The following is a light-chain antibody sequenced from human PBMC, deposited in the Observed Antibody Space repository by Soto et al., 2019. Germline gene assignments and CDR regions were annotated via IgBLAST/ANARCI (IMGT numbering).Light chain of an antibody. CDR1: ESISGW. V-gene: IGKV1-5*03. CDR2: RAS. CDR3: QQYKSYPRT. Sequence: DIQMTQSPCTLSASVGDRVTITCRTSESISGWLAWYQQKPGKAPKLVIFRASTLESGVPSRFSGSGSGTEFTLSISSLQPDDFATYYCQQYKSYPRTFGQGTKVEIK. J-gene: IGKJ1*01.